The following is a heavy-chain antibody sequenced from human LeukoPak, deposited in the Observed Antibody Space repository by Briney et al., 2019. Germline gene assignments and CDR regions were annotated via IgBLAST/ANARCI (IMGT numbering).Heavy chain of an antibody. V-gene: IGHV1-2*02. D-gene: IGHD6-13*01. J-gene: IGHJ3*01. CDR1: GYTFTGFY. Sequence: ASVKVSCKASGYTFTGFYMHWVRHAPGQGLEWMGWINPSSGATNYAQKFQGRVTMTRDTSITTAYMDLSRLRSDDTAVYYCATWSSSWSAFDLWGQGTMLVVSS. CDR3: ATWSSSWSAFDL. CDR2: INPSSGAT.